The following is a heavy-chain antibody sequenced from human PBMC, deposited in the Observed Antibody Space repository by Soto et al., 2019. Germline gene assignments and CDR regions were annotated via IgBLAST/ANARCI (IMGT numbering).Heavy chain of an antibody. CDR2: ISSSSSYI. CDR3: ARDRSDYDILTGDYYGMDV. V-gene: IGHV3-21*01. CDR1: GVTFSSYS. Sequence: PXGSLRLSCAASGVTFSSYSMNWVRQAPGKGLDWVSSISSSSSYIYYADSVKGRFTISRDNAKNSLYLQMNSLRAEDTAVYYCARDRSDYDILTGDYYGMDVWGQGTTVTVSS. J-gene: IGHJ6*02. D-gene: IGHD3-9*01.